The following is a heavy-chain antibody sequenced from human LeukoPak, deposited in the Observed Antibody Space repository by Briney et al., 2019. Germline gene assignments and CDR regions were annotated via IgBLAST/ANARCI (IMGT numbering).Heavy chain of an antibody. CDR2: ISSSSSTI. J-gene: IGHJ6*03. D-gene: IGHD3-3*01. V-gene: IGHV3-48*01. CDR1: GFTFSSYS. CDR3: ARVNYDFWSGYSSHMDV. Sequence: GGSLRLSCAASGFTFSSYSMNWVRQAPGKGLEWVSYISSSSSTIYYADSVKGRFTISRDNAKNSLYLQMNSLRAEDTAVYYCARVNYDFWSGYSSHMDVWGKGTTVTVSS.